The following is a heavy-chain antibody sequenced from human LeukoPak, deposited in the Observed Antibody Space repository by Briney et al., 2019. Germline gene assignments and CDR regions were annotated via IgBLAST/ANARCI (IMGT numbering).Heavy chain of an antibody. Sequence: PVKISCKASGYTFTGYYMHWVRQAPGQGLEWMGGIIPVFDKANYAQKFQDRVTITADDSTTTAYMELSSLTSEDTAIYYCARLGHCRETNCYSDFYYMDVWGKGTTVIVSS. D-gene: IGHD1-26*01. V-gene: IGHV1-69*13. CDR1: GYTFTGYY. CDR2: IIPVFDKA. CDR3: ARLGHCRETNCYSDFYYMDV. J-gene: IGHJ6*03.